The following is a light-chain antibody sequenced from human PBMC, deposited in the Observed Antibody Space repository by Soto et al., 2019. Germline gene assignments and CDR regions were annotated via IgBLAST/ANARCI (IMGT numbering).Light chain of an antibody. CDR2: DAS. CDR1: QSVGSY. CDR3: QQRSNWPPRVT. V-gene: IGKV3-11*01. Sequence: EIVLTQSPATLSLSPGERATLSCRASQSVGSYLAWYQQKPGQAPRLLIYDASNRVTGIPARFSGSGSQTDFTLTISSLEPEDFAVYYCQQRSNWPPRVTFGPGTKVDIK. J-gene: IGKJ3*01.